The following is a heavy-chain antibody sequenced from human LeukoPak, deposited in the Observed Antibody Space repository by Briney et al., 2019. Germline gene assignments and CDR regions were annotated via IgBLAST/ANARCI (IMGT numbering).Heavy chain of an antibody. D-gene: IGHD3-3*01. J-gene: IGHJ3*02. CDR3: ARGITYDFWSGPDAFDI. Sequence: RPGGSLRLSCAASGFTFSSYSMNWVRQAPGKGLEWVSYISGSSSTIYYADSVKGRFTISRDNAKNSLYLQMNSLRAEDTAMYYCARGITYDFWSGPDAFDIWGQGTMVTVSS. CDR2: ISGSSSTI. V-gene: IGHV3-48*01. CDR1: GFTFSSYS.